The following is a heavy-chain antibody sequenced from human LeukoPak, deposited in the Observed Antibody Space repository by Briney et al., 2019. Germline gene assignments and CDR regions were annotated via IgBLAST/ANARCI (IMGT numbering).Heavy chain of an antibody. CDR2: IYYSGST. D-gene: IGHD3-10*01. CDR3: ARHNPGYGSGSYHYYFDY. V-gene: IGHV4-39*01. Sequence: SETLSLTCTVSGGSISSSGYYWGWIRQPPGKGLEWIGSIYYSGSTYYNPSLKSRVTISVDTSKNQFSLKLSSVTAADTAVYYCARHNPGYGSGSYHYYFDYWGQGTLVTVSS. J-gene: IGHJ4*02. CDR1: GGSISSSGYY.